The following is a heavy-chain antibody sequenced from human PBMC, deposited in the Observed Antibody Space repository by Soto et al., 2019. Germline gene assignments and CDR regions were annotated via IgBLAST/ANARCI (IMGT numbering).Heavy chain of an antibody. Sequence: VQLVESGGGVVQPGRSLRLSCAASGFTFSSYGMHWVRQAPGKGLEWVAVISYDGSNKYYADSVKGRFTISRDNSKNTLYLQMNSLRAEDTAVYYCAKDQGGFGSSWANYFDYWGQGTLVTVSS. J-gene: IGHJ4*02. D-gene: IGHD6-13*01. CDR1: GFTFSSYG. CDR3: AKDQGGFGSSWANYFDY. CDR2: ISYDGSNK. V-gene: IGHV3-30*18.